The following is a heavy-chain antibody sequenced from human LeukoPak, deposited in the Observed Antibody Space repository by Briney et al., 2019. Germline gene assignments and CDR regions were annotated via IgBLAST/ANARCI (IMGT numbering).Heavy chain of an antibody. CDR3: TTDLGDDGDYIRC. J-gene: IGHJ4*02. V-gene: IGHV3-15*01. CDR2: IKSDGGTT. D-gene: IGHD4-17*01. Sequence: GGSLRLSCAASGFTFNNAWMSWVRQAPGKGLEWIGRIKSDGGTTDYAARVKGRFTISRDDSKNTLYLQMNSLKAEDAAVYYCTTDLGDDGDYIRCWGQGTLVTVSS. CDR1: GFTFNNAW.